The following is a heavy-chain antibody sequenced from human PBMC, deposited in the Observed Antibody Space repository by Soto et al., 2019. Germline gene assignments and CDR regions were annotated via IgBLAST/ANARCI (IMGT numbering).Heavy chain of an antibody. D-gene: IGHD3-9*01. CDR2: IWYDGSNK. V-gene: IGHV3-33*01. CDR3: ARPNLRYFDSSPGVYAFDI. CDR1: GFTFSSYG. Sequence: GGSLRLSCAASGFTFSSYGMHWVRQAPGKGLEWVAVIWYDGSNKYYADSVKGRFTISRDNSKNTLYLQMNSLRAEDTAVYYCARPNLRYFDSSPGVYAFDIWGQGTMVTVSS. J-gene: IGHJ3*02.